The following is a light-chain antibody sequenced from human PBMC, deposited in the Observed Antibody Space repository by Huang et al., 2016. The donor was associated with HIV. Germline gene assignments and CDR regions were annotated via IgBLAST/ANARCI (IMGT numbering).Light chain of an antibody. CDR3: QQYNNWQYT. Sequence: EIVMTQSPATLAVSPGERATLPGRASQSVSSNLAWYQQNPDQAPRLLIYGSSTRATGIPARFSGSGSGTEFTLTISSLQSEDFSVYYCQQYNNWQYTFGQGTKLEIK. CDR2: GSS. V-gene: IGKV3-15*01. CDR1: QSVSSN. J-gene: IGKJ2*01.